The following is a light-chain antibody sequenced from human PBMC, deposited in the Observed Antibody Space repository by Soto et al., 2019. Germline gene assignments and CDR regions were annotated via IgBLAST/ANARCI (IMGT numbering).Light chain of an antibody. V-gene: IGKV1-39*01. CDR2: AAP. CDR3: HQSYSTWT. Sequence: DIQMTQSPSSLSASVGDRVAITCRASKTISSYLHWYQQKPGKAPKLLIYAAPSLQSGVPSRFSGRGSGTDITLTIRRLQPEDFATYYCHQSYSTWTFGQGTKVEIK. CDR1: KTISSY. J-gene: IGKJ1*01.